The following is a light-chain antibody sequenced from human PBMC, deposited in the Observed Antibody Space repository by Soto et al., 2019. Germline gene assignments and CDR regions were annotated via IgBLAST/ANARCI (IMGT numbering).Light chain of an antibody. CDR3: QQGYSSRWT. CDR1: ENIRSY. CDR2: ATS. J-gene: IGKJ1*01. V-gene: IGKV1-39*01. Sequence: DIPMTQSPSSLSASVGDRVTITGRARENIRSYLNWYQQKPGKAPQLLLYATSSVQTGVPSRFSASGSGTDFSLVIIELQPGDSATYYCQQGYSSRWTSGRGNNVEI.